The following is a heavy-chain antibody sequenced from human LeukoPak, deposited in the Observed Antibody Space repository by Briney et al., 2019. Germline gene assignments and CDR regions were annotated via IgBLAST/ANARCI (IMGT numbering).Heavy chain of an antibody. V-gene: IGHV1-58*01. CDR1: GFTFTSSA. J-gene: IGHJ3*02. Sequence: GASVKVSCKASGFTFTSSAVQWVRQARGQRLEWIGWIVVGSGNTNYAQKFQERVTITRDMSSSTGYKELSSLRSEDTAVYYCAADILAGYSSSWYRRSLGGLDAFDIWGQGTMVTVSS. CDR2: IVVGSGNT. CDR3: AADILAGYSSSWYRRSLGGLDAFDI. D-gene: IGHD6-13*01.